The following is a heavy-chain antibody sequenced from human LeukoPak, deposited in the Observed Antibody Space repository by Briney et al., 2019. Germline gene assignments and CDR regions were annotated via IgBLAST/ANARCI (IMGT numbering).Heavy chain of an antibody. V-gene: IGHV4-39*07. Sequence: SETLSLTCTVSGGSIRSSSSYWGWIRQPPGKGLEWIGSIYYSGSTYYNPSLKSRVTISVDTSKNQFSLKLSSVTAADTAVYYCAHLDHYDLHFDYWGQGTLVTVSS. D-gene: IGHD3-22*01. CDR3: AHLDHYDLHFDY. CDR1: GGSIRSSSSY. CDR2: IYYSGST. J-gene: IGHJ4*02.